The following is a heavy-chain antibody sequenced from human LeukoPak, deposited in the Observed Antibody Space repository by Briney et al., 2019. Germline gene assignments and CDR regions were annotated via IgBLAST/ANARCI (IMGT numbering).Heavy chain of an antibody. J-gene: IGHJ4*02. D-gene: IGHD4/OR15-4a*01. CDR2: IRSDGRAT. Sequence: PGGSLRLSCAASGFTFRSFGMHWVRQAPGKGLEWVSFIRSDGRATDYADSVKGRLTISSDNSRNTLYVQMNSLRDEDTAIYYCTKDRDGDNFYFDYWGQGILVTVSS. V-gene: IGHV3-30*02. CDR1: GFTFRSFG. CDR3: TKDRDGDNFYFDY.